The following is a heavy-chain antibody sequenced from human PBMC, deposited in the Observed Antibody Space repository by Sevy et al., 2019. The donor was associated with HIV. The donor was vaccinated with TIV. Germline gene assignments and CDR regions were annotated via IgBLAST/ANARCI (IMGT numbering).Heavy chain of an antibody. V-gene: IGHV3-23*01. CDR1: GFSFDSYG. CDR3: AKGGGGHYDPDEIGYYFYYYNMDV. J-gene: IGHJ6*03. Sequence: GGSLRLSCAVSGFSFDSYGMTCVRQAPGKGLEWVSGISGSGTRTYYADSVKGRFIISRDNSKNTLYLQMNSLRSEDKAIYYCAKGGGGHYDPDEIGYYFYYYNMDVWGKGTTVTVSS. D-gene: IGHD3-22*01. CDR2: ISGSGTRT.